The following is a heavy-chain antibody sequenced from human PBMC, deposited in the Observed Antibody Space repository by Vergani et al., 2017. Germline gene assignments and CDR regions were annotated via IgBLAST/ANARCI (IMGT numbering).Heavy chain of an antibody. J-gene: IGHJ6*02. CDR1: GGSFSGFY. CDR3: ARGGRGGHSSGSTYYCGMDV. Sequence: QVQLQQWGAGLLKPSETLSLTCAVYGGSFSGFYWSWIRQPPGKGLEWIGEINQSGSTNYNPALKSRVTISVDTSKHQFSLTLPSVTAADTAVYYCARGGRGGHSSGSTYYCGMDVWGQGTTVTVSS. V-gene: IGHV4-34*01. D-gene: IGHD5-18*01. CDR2: INQSGST.